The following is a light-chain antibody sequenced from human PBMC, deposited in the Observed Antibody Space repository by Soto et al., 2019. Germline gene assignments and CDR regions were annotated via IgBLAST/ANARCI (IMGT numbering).Light chain of an antibody. CDR1: QSINSW. CDR2: RAS. Sequence: DIQMTQSPSTLSASVGDRVTITCRASQSINSWLAWYQQKPGKAPKLLIYRASSLESGVPSRFSGSASGTEFTHTITSLQPDDFATYYCQQYDTYGAWTFGQGTKVDIK. J-gene: IGKJ1*01. V-gene: IGKV1-5*03. CDR3: QQYDTYGAWT.